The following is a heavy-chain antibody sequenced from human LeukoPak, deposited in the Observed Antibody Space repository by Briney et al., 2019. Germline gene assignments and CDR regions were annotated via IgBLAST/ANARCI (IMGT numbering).Heavy chain of an antibody. CDR2: ISGSGGST. V-gene: IGHV3-23*01. CDR1: GFTFSSYA. J-gene: IGHJ3*02. D-gene: IGHD4-23*01. Sequence: GGSLRLSCAASGFTFSSYAMSWVRQAPGKGLEWVSSISGSGGSTYYAHSVRGRFTVSRDNSRNTLALQMNSLRAEDTAVYYCAGSPTVDAAFDIWGQGTMVTVSS. CDR3: AGSPTVDAAFDI.